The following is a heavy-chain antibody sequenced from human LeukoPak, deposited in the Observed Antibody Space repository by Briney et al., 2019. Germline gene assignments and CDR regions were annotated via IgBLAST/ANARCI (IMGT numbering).Heavy chain of an antibody. J-gene: IGHJ4*02. D-gene: IGHD5-18*01. CDR3: ARARYNYGDSDY. CDR2: IYHNGNT. V-gene: IGHV4-38-2*01. CDR1: GYSISSGYY. Sequence: SATLSLTRAVSGYSISSGYYWGWIRQPPGKGLEWIGTIYHNGNTYYNPSLNSRATISVDTSRNQFSLELSSVTAADTAVFYCARARYNYGDSDYWGQGTLVTVSS.